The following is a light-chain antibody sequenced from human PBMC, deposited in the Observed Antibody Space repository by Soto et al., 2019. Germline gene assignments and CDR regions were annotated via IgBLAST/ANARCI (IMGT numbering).Light chain of an antibody. Sequence: DIQMTQSPSSLSASVGDRVTITCRASQGISNYLAWYQQKPGKVPKLLIYAASTLQVVIPPRFSGSGTGTDFTLTISSLQPEDVATYYCQKHNSAPFTFGPGTKVDIK. J-gene: IGKJ3*01. CDR1: QGISNY. CDR3: QKHNSAPFT. V-gene: IGKV1-27*01. CDR2: AAS.